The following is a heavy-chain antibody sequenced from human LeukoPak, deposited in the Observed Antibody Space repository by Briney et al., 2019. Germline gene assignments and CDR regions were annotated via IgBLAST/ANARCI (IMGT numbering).Heavy chain of an antibody. V-gene: IGHV2-5*01. CDR1: GFSLRASAVG. Sequence: SGPTLLQPTQTLTLTFTFSGFSLRASAVGGGWIRQPPGKALEWLSLIYWNNNERYSPSLKSRLTITKDTSKNQVVLTMTNVDPLDTGTYYCARIWFGELFPFDYWGQGTLVTVSS. J-gene: IGHJ4*02. CDR3: ARIWFGELFPFDY. CDR2: IYWNNNE. D-gene: IGHD3-10*01.